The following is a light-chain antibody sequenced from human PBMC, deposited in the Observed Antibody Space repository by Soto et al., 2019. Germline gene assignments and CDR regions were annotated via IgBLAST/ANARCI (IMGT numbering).Light chain of an antibody. CDR2: EVV. J-gene: IGLJ3*02. Sequence: QSVLTQPPSASGSPGQSVTISCTGTKNDIGVYDFVSWYQHHPGKAPRLIIYEVVQRPSGVPDRFSASKSGTSASLAISGLQSEDEADYYCAAWDDSLNAWVFGGGTKLTVL. CDR3: AAWDDSLNAWV. CDR1: KNDIGVYDF. V-gene: IGLV2-8*01.